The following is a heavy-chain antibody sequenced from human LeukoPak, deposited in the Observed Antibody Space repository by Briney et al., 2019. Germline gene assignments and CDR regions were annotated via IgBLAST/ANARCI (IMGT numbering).Heavy chain of an antibody. V-gene: IGHV1-69*01. Sequence: GSSVKVSCKASGGTFSSYAISWVRQAPGQRLEWMGGIIPIFGTANYAQKFQGRVTITADESTSTAYMELSSLRSEDTAVYYCARDGDSYCGGDCYSNFDYWGQGTLVTVSS. CDR1: GGTFSSYA. J-gene: IGHJ4*02. D-gene: IGHD2-21*02. CDR2: IIPIFGTA. CDR3: ARDGDSYCGGDCYSNFDY.